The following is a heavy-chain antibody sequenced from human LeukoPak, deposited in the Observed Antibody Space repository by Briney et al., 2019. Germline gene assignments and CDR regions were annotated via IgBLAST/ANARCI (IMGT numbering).Heavy chain of an antibody. D-gene: IGHD6-19*01. V-gene: IGHV3-11*04. Sequence: GGSLRLSCAASGFTFSDYYMNWVRQAPGKGLEWVSYISSSGSTIYYANSVQGRFTVSRDNAKNSLYLQMNSLRAEDTAVYYCARARRSSGWYLPDYWEQGTLVTVSS. J-gene: IGHJ4*02. CDR1: GFTFSDYY. CDR2: ISSSGSTI. CDR3: ARARRSSGWYLPDY.